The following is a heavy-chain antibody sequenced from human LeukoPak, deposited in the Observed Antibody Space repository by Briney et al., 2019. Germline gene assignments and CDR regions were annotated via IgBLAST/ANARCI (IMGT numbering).Heavy chain of an antibody. CDR3: ARGSALGYCSGGSCYGFGPFDI. Sequence: SVKVSCKASGGTFSSYAISWVRQAPGQGLEWMGGIIPIFDTANYAQKFQGRVTITTDESTSTAYMELSSLRSEDTAVYYCARGSALGYCSGGSCYGFGPFDIWGQGTMVTVSS. J-gene: IGHJ3*02. CDR2: IIPIFDTA. D-gene: IGHD2-15*01. CDR1: GGTFSSYA. V-gene: IGHV1-69*05.